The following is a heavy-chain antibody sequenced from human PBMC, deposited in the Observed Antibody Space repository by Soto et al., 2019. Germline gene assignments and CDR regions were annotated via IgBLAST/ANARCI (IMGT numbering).Heavy chain of an antibody. D-gene: IGHD5-18*01. J-gene: IGHJ4*02. V-gene: IGHV3-23*01. Sequence: EVQLLESGGGLVQPGGSLRLSCAASGFTFSSYAMSWVRQAPGKGLEWVSAISGSGGSTYYADSVKGQFTISRDNSKNTLYLQMDSPRAEDTAGYYCAKGKGKNGYDYWGQGTLVTVSS. CDR1: GFTFSSYA. CDR2: ISGSGGST. CDR3: AKGKGKNGYDY.